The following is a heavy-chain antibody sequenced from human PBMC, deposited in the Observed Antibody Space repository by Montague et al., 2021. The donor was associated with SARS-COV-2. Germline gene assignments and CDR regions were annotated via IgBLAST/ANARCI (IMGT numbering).Heavy chain of an antibody. Sequence: SLRLSCPASGFDFFNFDMAWVRQAPGRGLEWISDISSSGATILYADSLKGRFTISRDNIQKSLYLQMNRLRAEDTAVYYCATNKYCTLHDCLHGRHYFDHWGQGTLVTVSS. D-gene: IGHD2-8*01. CDR2: ISSSGATI. CDR3: ATNKYCTLHDCLHGRHYFDH. J-gene: IGHJ4*02. CDR1: GFDFFNFD. V-gene: IGHV3-48*03.